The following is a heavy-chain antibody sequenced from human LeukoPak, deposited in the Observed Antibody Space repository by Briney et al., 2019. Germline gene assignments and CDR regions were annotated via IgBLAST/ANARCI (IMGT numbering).Heavy chain of an antibody. D-gene: IGHD3-22*01. V-gene: IGHV4-39*01. J-gene: IGHJ4*02. Sequence: SETLSLTCTVSGGSISSSSYYWGWIRQPPGNGLEWIGSIYYSGSTYYNPSLKSRVTISVDTSKNQFALKLSSVTAADTAVYYCAVADADYYDSSGYYYFDYWGQGTLVTVSS. CDR1: GGSISSSSYY. CDR3: AVADADYYDSSGYYYFDY. CDR2: IYYSGST.